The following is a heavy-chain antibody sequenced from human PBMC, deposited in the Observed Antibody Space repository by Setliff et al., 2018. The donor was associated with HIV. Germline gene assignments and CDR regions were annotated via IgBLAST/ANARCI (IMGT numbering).Heavy chain of an antibody. D-gene: IGHD6-13*01. J-gene: IGHJ4*02. CDR1: GFTFSDYY. V-gene: IGHV3-11*01. CDR3: AKDHATSSWFTALLDY. CDR2: ISRGGRTK. Sequence: LRLSCAAPGFTFSDYYMSWIRQAPGKGLEWISYISRGGRTKYYADSVKGRFTISRDNAKNSLYLQMNSLRAEDTAVYYCAKDHATSSWFTALLDYWGQGALVTVSS.